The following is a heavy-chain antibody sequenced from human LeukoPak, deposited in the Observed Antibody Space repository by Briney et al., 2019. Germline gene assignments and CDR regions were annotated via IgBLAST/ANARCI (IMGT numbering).Heavy chain of an antibody. CDR2: IIYDGSRQ. Sequence: PGGSLRLSCAASGFTFNRCGMHWDRQAPGKPLEWVAVIIYDGSRQYYTDSVKGRFTISRDNSKNTLFLQMNSLRAEDTAVYYCVKSSGTNDYGMDAWGQGTTVTVPS. V-gene: IGHV3-30*18. CDR3: VKSSGTNDYGMDA. CDR1: GFTFNRCG. D-gene: IGHD3-10*01. J-gene: IGHJ6*02.